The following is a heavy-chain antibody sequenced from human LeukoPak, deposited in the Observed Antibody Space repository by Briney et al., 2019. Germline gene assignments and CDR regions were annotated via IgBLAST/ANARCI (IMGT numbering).Heavy chain of an antibody. V-gene: IGHV4-34*01. J-gene: IGHJ5*02. CDR2: INHSGST. CDR3: ARGNSGYSYGLMRGYNWFDP. D-gene: IGHD5-18*01. CDR1: GGSFSGYY. Sequence: SETLSLTCAVYGGSFSGYYWSWIRQPPGKGLEWIGEINHSGSTNYNPSLKSRVTISVDTSKNQFSLKLSSATAADTAVYYCARGNSGYSYGLMRGYNWFDPWGQGTLVTVSS.